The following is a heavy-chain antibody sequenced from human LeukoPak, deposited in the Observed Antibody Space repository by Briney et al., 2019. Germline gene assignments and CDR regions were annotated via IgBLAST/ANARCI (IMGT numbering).Heavy chain of an antibody. CDR3: ARASRDSDYYYYYYMDV. V-gene: IGHV3-11*04. D-gene: IGHD2-21*01. J-gene: IGHJ6*03. CDR2: ISSSGSTI. Sequence: GSLRLSCAASGFTFSDYYMSWIRQAPGKGLEWVSYISSSGSTIYYADSVKGRFTISRDNAKNSLYLQMNSLRAEDTAVYYCARASRDSDYYYYYYMDVWGKGTTVTISS. CDR1: GFTFSDYY.